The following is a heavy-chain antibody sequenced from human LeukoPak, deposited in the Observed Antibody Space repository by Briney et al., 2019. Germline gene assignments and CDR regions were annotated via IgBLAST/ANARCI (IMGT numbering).Heavy chain of an antibody. CDR2: IHPDGST. CDR1: GGSFSGYY. J-gene: IGHJ4*02. V-gene: IGHV4-34*01. Sequence: SETLTLTCVVYGGSFSGYYWNWIRQPPGKGLEWIGEIHPDGSTNYNPSLKSRVTMSIDTSNNQFSLKLTSVKAADTAVYYCARGVDSRKIGYWGQGSLVTVSP. D-gene: IGHD4-11*01. CDR3: ARGVDSRKIGY.